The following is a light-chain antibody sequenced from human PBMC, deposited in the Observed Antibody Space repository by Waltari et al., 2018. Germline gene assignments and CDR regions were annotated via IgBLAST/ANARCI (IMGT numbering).Light chain of an antibody. CDR1: QSLLHSNGNTF. CDR3: MQTLQHPYS. Sequence: DIVMTQNPLSLPVTPGEPAPISCRSSQSLLHSNGNTFLYWYLQKPGQPPRLLIYRVSNRFSGVPDRFSGSGSGTDFTLKISRVEAEDVGVYYCMQTLQHPYSFGQGTKVEIK. CDR2: RVS. V-gene: IGKV2D-29*01. J-gene: IGKJ2*03.